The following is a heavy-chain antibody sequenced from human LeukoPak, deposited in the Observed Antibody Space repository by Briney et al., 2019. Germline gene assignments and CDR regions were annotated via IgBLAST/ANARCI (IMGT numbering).Heavy chain of an antibody. D-gene: IGHD3-10*02. V-gene: IGHV3-23*01. J-gene: IGHJ4*02. Sequence: GGSLRLSCAASGFIFSSNAMTWVRQAPGKGLEWVSSISGSGAYTYYADSVKGRLTISRDNSKSTLYLQMNSLRAEDTAVYYCAKIVSTMSDYWGQGTLVTVSS. CDR1: GFIFSSNA. CDR3: AKIVSTMSDY. CDR2: ISGSGAYT.